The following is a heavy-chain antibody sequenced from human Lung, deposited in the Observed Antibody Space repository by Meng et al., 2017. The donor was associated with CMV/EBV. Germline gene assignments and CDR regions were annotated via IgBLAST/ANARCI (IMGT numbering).Heavy chain of an antibody. D-gene: IGHD2/OR15-2a*01. CDR2: IDNDGRGP. J-gene: IGHJ4*02. V-gene: IGHV3-74*01. CDR3: ARGLEEYLGWEMGY. Sequence: VQRVESGGGLVQPGWSLRLSCAVAGLTVGRHYLYWVRLAPGKGLEWVSRIDNDGRGPSYADSVKGRFTIYRDDAKNTLYLQMNSLRIEDTAVYYCARGLEEYLGWEMGYWGQGTLVTVSS. CDR1: GLTVGRHY.